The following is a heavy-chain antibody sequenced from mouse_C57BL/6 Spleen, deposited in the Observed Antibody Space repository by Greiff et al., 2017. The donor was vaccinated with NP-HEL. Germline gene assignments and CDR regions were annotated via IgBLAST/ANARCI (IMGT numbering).Heavy chain of an antibody. CDR3: ARWGRNGYAMDY. CDR1: GYTFTSYW. J-gene: IGHJ4*01. D-gene: IGHD2-1*01. CDR2: IDPSDSYT. V-gene: IGHV1-50*01. Sequence: QVQLQQPGAELVKPGASVKLSCKASGYTFTSYWMQWVKQRPGQGLEWIGEIDPSDSYTNYNQKFKGKATLTVDTSSSTAYMQLSSLTSEDSAVYYCARWGRNGYAMDYWGQGTSVTVSS.